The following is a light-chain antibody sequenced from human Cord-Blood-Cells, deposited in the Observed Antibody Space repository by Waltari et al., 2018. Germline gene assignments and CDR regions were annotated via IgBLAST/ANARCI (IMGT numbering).Light chain of an antibody. Sequence: QSALTQPASVSGSPGQSLTISCTGTSSDVGGYNYVSCYQQHPGKAPKLMIYDVSNRPAGVSNRFAGSKSGNTASLTISGLQAEDEADYYCSSYTSSSNVVFGGGTKLTVL. CDR3: SSYTSSSNVV. CDR2: DVS. V-gene: IGLV2-14*01. CDR1: SSDVGGYNY. J-gene: IGLJ2*01.